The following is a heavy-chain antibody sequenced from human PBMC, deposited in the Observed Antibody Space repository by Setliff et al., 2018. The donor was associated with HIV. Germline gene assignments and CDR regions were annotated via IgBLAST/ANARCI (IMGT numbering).Heavy chain of an antibody. J-gene: IGHJ4*02. CDR2: IYHSGST. V-gene: IGHV4-4*02. Sequence: PSETLSLTCAVSGGSISSSNWWSWVRQPPGKGLEWIGEIYHSGSTNYNPSLKSRVTISVDKSKNQFSLKLSSVTAADTAVYYCARDGMVRGSKAFGYWGQGTLVTVSS. D-gene: IGHD3-10*01. CDR3: ARDGMVRGSKAFGY. CDR1: GGSISSSNW.